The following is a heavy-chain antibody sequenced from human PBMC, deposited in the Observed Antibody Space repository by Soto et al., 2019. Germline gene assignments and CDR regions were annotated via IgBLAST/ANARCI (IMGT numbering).Heavy chain of an antibody. Sequence: GSLRLSCAASGFTFSSYEMNWVRQAPGKGLEWVSYISSSGSTIYYADSVKGRFTISRDNAKNSLYLQMNSLRAEDTAVYYCASFRPPNTYYYYGMDVWGQGTTVTVSS. J-gene: IGHJ6*02. D-gene: IGHD3-10*01. CDR3: ASFRPPNTYYYYGMDV. CDR2: ISSSGSTI. V-gene: IGHV3-48*03. CDR1: GFTFSSYE.